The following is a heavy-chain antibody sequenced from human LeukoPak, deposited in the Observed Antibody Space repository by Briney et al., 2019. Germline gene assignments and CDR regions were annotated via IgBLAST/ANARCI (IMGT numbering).Heavy chain of an antibody. D-gene: IGHD1-26*01. CDR2: ISRSSSYI. J-gene: IGHJ4*02. CDR3: ARVGAAITPFDY. V-gene: IGHV3-21*01. CDR1: GFTFSSYS. Sequence: GGSLRLSCAASGFTFSSYSMNWVRQAPGKGLEWVSSISRSSSYIYYADSVKGRFTISRDNAKNSLYLQMNSLRAEDTAVYYCARVGAAITPFDYWGQGTLVTVSS.